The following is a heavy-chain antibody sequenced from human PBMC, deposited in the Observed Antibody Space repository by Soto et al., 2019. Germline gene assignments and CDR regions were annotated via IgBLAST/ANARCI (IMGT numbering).Heavy chain of an antibody. J-gene: IGHJ5*02. CDR1: GFNFRTYG. CDR3: ARDPQQWLTSPLDP. D-gene: IGHD6-19*01. CDR2: IFYDGISK. Sequence: QIQLVESGGAVVQPGGSLRLSCVASGFNFRTYGMHWVRQAPGKGLEWGANIFYDGISKYYADAVRGRFSVSRDNSKNTVDLQMTSLKEADTAVYYCARDPQQWLTSPLDPWGQETLVTVSS. V-gene: IGHV3-30*03.